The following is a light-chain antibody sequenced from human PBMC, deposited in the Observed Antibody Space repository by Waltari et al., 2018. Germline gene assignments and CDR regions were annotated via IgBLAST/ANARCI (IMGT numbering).Light chain of an antibody. CDR2: DVS. V-gene: IGLV2-14*03. Sequence: QSALTQPASVSGSPGQSITISCTGTSSDVGGYNYVSWYQHHPGKAPKVKIFDVSKRPSGVSNRFSGSKSGNTASLTISGLQADDEADYYCSSYTSSSTSLYVFGTGTKVTVL. CDR1: SSDVGGYNY. CDR3: SSYTSSSTSLYV. J-gene: IGLJ1*01.